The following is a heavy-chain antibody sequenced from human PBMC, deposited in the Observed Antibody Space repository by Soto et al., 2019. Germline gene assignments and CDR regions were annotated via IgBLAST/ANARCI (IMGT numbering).Heavy chain of an antibody. V-gene: IGHV3-74*01. CDR2: INSDGSST. CDR1: GCPFGSYG. J-gene: IGHJ5*02. D-gene: IGHD3-10*01. Sequence: GSPCLPCAVSGCPFGSYGMRWVRQAPGKGLVWVSRINSDGSSTYYADSVKGRFTISRHNSKNTLYLQMNSLRAEDTAVYYCAREFYYGWGSQNWSDPWDQGTLVTFSS. CDR3: AREFYYGWGSQNWSDP.